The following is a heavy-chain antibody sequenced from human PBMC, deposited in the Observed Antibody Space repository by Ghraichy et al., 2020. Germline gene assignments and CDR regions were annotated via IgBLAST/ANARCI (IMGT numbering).Heavy chain of an antibody. J-gene: IGHJ5*02. D-gene: IGHD6-19*01. V-gene: IGHV1-18*01. CDR1: GYNFNSYG. CDR3: ARGRYFSGQWPPTGIFDVDL. CDR2: ISPYNGNT. Sequence: ASVKVSCKASGYNFNSYGFTWVRQAPGQGLEWMGWISPYNGNTDYAQKLQDRFTMTTDSSTNTAYMDLRSLRSDDTAIYYCARGRYFSGQWPPTGIFDVDLWGQGTLVTVSS.